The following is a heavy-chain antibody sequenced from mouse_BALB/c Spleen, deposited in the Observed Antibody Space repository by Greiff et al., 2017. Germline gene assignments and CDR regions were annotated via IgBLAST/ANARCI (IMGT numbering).Heavy chain of an antibody. Sequence: EVQGVESGGGLVQPGGSLKLSCAASGFTFSSYTMSWVRQTPEKRLEWVAYISNGGGSTYYPDTVKGRFTISRDNAKNTLYLQMSSLKSEDTAMYYCARLAGNAMDYWGQGTSVTVSS. CDR2: ISNGGGST. CDR1: GFTFSSYT. J-gene: IGHJ4*01. V-gene: IGHV5-12-2*01. CDR3: ARLAGNAMDY.